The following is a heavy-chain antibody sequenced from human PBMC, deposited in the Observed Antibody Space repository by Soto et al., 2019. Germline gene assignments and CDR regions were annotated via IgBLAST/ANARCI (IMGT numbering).Heavy chain of an antibody. CDR1: GFTFSSYA. V-gene: IGHV3-23*01. CDR3: AKNPGISYYYYYMDV. CDR2: ISGSGGST. Sequence: EVQLLESGGGLVQPGGSLRLSCAASGFTFSSYAMSWVRQAPGKGLEWVSAISGSGGSTYYADSVKGRFTISRGNSKNTLYLQMNSLRAEDTAVYYCAKNPGISYYYYYMDVWGKGTTVTVSS. D-gene: IGHD1-20*01. J-gene: IGHJ6*03.